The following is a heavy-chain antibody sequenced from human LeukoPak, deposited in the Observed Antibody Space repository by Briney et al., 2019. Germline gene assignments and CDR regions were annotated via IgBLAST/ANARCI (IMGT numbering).Heavy chain of an antibody. J-gene: IGHJ6*02. Sequence: GGSLRLSCAASGFTFDDYAMHWVRQAPGKGLEWVSGISWNSGSIGYADSVKGRFTISRDNAKNSLYLQVNSLRAEDTALYYCAKEAGLSGFYYYYGMDVWGQGTTVTVSS. CDR2: ISWNSGSI. D-gene: IGHD3-10*01. CDR3: AKEAGLSGFYYYYGMDV. CDR1: GFTFDDYA. V-gene: IGHV3-9*01.